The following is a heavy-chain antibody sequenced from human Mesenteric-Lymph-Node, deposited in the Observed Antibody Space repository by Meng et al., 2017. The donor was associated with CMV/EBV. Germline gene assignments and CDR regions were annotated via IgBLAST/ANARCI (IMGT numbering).Heavy chain of an antibody. J-gene: IGHJ6*02. CDR3: ARGGSIVGPSFWSAVRNYHYGMDV. D-gene: IGHD3-3*01. Sequence: ASVKVSCKASGYTFTGYYMHWVRQAPGQGLEWMGWINPNSGGTNYAQKFQGRVTMTRDTSISTAYMELIRLTSDDTAVYYCARGGSIVGPSFWSAVRNYHYGMDVWGQGTTVTVSS. V-gene: IGHV1-2*02. CDR2: INPNSGGT. CDR1: GYTFTGYY.